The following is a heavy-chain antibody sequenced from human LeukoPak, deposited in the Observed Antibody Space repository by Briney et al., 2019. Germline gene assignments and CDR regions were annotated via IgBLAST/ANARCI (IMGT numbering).Heavy chain of an antibody. CDR1: GYTLTDYY. CDR3: ARGGTTTETTYPIDY. CDR2: IHTNSGGT. V-gene: IGHV1-2*02. D-gene: IGHD4-17*01. Sequence: ASVKVSCKSSGYTLTDYYIHWVRQAPGQGLEWMGWIHTNSGGTNYAQNFQGRVTMTRDTSISTANMELSWLRSDDTAVYYCARGGTTTETTYPIDYWGQGTLVTVSS. J-gene: IGHJ4*02.